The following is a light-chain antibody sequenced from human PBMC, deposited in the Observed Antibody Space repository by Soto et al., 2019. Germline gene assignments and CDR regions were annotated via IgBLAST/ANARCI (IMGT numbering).Light chain of an antibody. CDR2: GAS. Sequence: EIVLTQSPATLSLSPGEGATLSCSASQSVSTYLAWYQQKPGQAPRLLIYGASNRAPGIPARFSGSGSGTDFTLTISSLEPEDFAVYYCHQRSSWPQTFGKGTKLEIK. CDR3: HQRSSWPQT. CDR1: QSVSTY. J-gene: IGKJ2*01. V-gene: IGKV3-11*01.